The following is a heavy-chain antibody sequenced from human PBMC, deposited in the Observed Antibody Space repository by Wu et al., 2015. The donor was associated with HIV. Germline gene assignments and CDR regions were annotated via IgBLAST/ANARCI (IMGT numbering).Heavy chain of an antibody. D-gene: IGHD5-18*01. CDR2: INPNSGGT. Sequence: QVRLVQSGAEVKKPGASVKVSCKASGYTFTGYYMHWVRQAPGQGLEWMGWINPNSGGTNYAQKFQGRVTMTRDTSISTAYMELSRLRSDDTAVYYCARGPDTAMVSYYYYYMDVVGTKGPRSPSP. V-gene: IGHV1-2*02. CDR3: ARGPDTAMVSYYYYYMDV. J-gene: IGHJ6*03. CDR1: GYTFTGYY.